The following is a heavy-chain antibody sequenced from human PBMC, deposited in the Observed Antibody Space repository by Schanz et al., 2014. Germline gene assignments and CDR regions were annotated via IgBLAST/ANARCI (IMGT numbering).Heavy chain of an antibody. CDR2: IWNNGVTK. V-gene: IGHV3-33*03. CDR3: AKDPSHGDYDYYVDY. J-gene: IGHJ4*02. D-gene: IGHD3-22*01. Sequence: QAQLMESGGGVVQPGTSLILSCSVSGFSLNTYGIHWFRQPAGKGLEWVAVIWNNGVTKYYADSVRGRFTISRDRFQNTLYHRMSSLRAEDTAVYYCAKDPSHGDYDYYVDYWGQGTLVTVSS. CDR1: GFSLNTYG.